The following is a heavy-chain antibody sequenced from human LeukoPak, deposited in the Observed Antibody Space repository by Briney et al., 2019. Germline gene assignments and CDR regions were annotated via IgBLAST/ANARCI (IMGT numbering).Heavy chain of an antibody. Sequence: SETLSLTCTVSGGSISSYYWSWIRQPPGKGLEWIGYIYTSGSTNYNPSLKSRVTISVDTSKNQFSLELSSVTAADTAVYYCASHSSSSSLFDYWGQGTLVTVSS. D-gene: IGHD6-6*01. CDR3: ASHSSSSSLFDY. CDR1: GGSISSYY. CDR2: IYTSGST. J-gene: IGHJ4*02. V-gene: IGHV4-4*09.